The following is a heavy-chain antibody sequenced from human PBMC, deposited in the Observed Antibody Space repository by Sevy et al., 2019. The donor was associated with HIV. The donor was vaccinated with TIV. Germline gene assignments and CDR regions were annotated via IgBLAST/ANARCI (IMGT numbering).Heavy chain of an antibody. Sequence: GGSLRLSCAGSGFTFSNYAMHWVRQAPGKGLEWVAGLWSHGRREYYADFAKGRFTISRDNSKNTVYLHMDSLRTDDTAVNYCAKEDDAFDVWGQGTMVTVSS. J-gene: IGHJ3*01. V-gene: IGHV3-33*03. CDR1: GFTFSNYA. CDR2: LWSHGRRE. CDR3: AKEDDAFDV.